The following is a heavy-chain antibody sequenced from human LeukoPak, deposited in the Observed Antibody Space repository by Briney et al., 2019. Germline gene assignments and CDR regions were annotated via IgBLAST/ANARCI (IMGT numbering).Heavy chain of an antibody. CDR2: ISNSGGTT. CDR3: AKGGEISYVPDY. V-gene: IGHV3-23*01. D-gene: IGHD3-16*01. J-gene: IGHJ4*02. Sequence: PGGSLRLSCAASGFTFSNYAMSWVRQAPGEGLEWVSAISNSGGTTYYADSVKGRFTISRDNSKNTLYLQMNSLRAEDTAVYYCAKGGEISYVPDYWGQGTLVTVSS. CDR1: GFTFSNYA.